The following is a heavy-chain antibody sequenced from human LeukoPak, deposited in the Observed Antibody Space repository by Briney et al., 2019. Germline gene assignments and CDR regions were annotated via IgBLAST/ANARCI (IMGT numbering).Heavy chain of an antibody. J-gene: IGHJ6*02. CDR2: IYTSGGT. Sequence: SETLSLTCTVSGGSLSSYYWTWVGQPAGKGVEGIGRIYTSGGTNYNPSLTSRVTMSVDTSENRFSLKLTSVTAADTAVYYCARAPSYNSARLDVWGQGTTVTVSS. V-gene: IGHV4-4*07. CDR3: ARAPSYNSARLDV. D-gene: IGHD1-1*01. CDR1: GGSLSSYY.